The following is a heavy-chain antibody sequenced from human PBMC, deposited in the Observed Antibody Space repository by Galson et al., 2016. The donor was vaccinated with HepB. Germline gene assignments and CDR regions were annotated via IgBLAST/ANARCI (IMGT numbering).Heavy chain of an antibody. J-gene: IGHJ6*02. CDR3: AKGLGELLSPQYFGMDV. Sequence: LRLSCAASGFTFNNYAMSWVRQAPGKGLTWISSISGSGASIYYAKSVRRRFTISRDNSKSTLYLQMESLRAEDKAVYYCAKGLGELLSPQYFGMDVWGLGSTVAIS. CDR2: ISGSGASI. D-gene: IGHD3-10*01. V-gene: IGHV3-23*01. CDR1: GFTFNNYA.